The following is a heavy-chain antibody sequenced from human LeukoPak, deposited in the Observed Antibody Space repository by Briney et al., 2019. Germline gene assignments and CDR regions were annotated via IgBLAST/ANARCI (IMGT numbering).Heavy chain of an antibody. CDR3: ARGDYYDSSGYWLGLYYFDY. Sequence: ASVKVSCKASGYTFTSYGISWVRQAPGQGLEWMGWISAYNGNTNYAQKLQGRVTMTTDTSTGTAHMELRSLRSDDTAVYYCARGDYYDSSGYWLGLYYFDYWGQGTLVTVSS. CDR2: ISAYNGNT. D-gene: IGHD3-22*01. J-gene: IGHJ4*02. CDR1: GYTFTSYG. V-gene: IGHV1-18*01.